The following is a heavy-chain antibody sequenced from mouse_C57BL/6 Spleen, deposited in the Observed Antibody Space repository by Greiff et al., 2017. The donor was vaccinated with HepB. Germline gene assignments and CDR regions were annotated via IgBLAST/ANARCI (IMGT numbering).Heavy chain of an antibody. Sequence: EVQLQESGPELVKPGASVKMSCKASGYTFTDYNMHWVKQSHGKSLEWIGYINPNNGGTSYNQKFKGKATLTVNKSSSTAYMELRSLTSEDSAVYYCARFSGTLFDYWGQGTTLTVSS. CDR1: GYTFTDYN. CDR3: ARFSGTLFDY. V-gene: IGHV1-22*01. CDR2: INPNNGGT. J-gene: IGHJ2*01. D-gene: IGHD4-1*01.